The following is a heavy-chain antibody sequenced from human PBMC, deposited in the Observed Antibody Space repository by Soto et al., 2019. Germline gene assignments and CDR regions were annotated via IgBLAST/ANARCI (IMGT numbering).Heavy chain of an antibody. CDR2: IYPGDSDT. CDR1: GYSFTSYW. D-gene: IGHD2-21*01. CDR3: AGHSRNSSYHNWVGP. V-gene: IGHV5-51*01. Sequence: GESLKISCKGSGYSFTSYWIGWVRQMPGKGLEWMGIIYPGDSDTRYSPSFQGQVTISADKSISTAYLQWSSLKASDTAMDYCAGHSRNSSYHNWVGPWGQGTLVTVSS. J-gene: IGHJ5*02.